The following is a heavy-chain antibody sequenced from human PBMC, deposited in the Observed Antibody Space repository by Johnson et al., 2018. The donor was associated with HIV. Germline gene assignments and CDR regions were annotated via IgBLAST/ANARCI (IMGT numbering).Heavy chain of an antibody. V-gene: IGHV3-64*04. CDR3: APLGDAFDI. J-gene: IGHJ3*02. CDR1: GFTFDDYG. D-gene: IGHD7-27*01. CDR2: ISSNGGST. Sequence: QEQLVESGGGVVRPGGSLRLSCAASGFTFDDYGMSWVRQAPGKGLEYDSAISSNGGSTYYADSEKGRFTISRDNSKNTMYLQMNRLRAEDTAVYYCAPLGDAFDIWGQGTMVTVSS.